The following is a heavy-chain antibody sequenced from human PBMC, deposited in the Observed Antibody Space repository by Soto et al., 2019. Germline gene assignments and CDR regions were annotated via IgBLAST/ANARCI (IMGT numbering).Heavy chain of an antibody. CDR1: GFTFSSYG. D-gene: IGHD1-26*01. CDR3: PKGVGATLNYFGRDV. Sequence: QVQLVESGGGVVQPGRSLRLSCAASGFTFSSYGMHWVRQAPGKGLEWVAVISYDGSNKYYADSVKGRFTISRDNSKNTLYLQMNILRAEDTAMYYCPKGVGATLNYFGRDVCGQRTTETASS. J-gene: IGHJ6*01. V-gene: IGHV3-30*18. CDR2: ISYDGSNK.